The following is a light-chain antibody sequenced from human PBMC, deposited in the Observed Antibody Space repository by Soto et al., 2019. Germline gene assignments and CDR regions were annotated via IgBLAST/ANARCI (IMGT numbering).Light chain of an antibody. CDR2: DVS. CDR3: SSYTSSSTFPYV. Sequence: QSALTQPASVSGSPGQSITISCTGTSSEVGGYNYVSWYQQHPGKAPKLMIYDVSNRPSGVSNRFSGSKSGNTASLTISGLQSEDEADYYCSSYTSSSTFPYVFGTGTKLTVL. J-gene: IGLJ1*01. CDR1: SSEVGGYNY. V-gene: IGLV2-14*01.